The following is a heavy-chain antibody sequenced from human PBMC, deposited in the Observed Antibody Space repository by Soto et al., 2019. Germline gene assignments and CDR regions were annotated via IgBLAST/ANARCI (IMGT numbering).Heavy chain of an antibody. D-gene: IGHD6-19*01. V-gene: IGHV3-23*01. CDR2: ISGSGGST. CDR1: GFTFSSYA. J-gene: IGHJ3*02. CDR3: AKDGTGYSSGWGAFDI. Sequence: EVQLLESGGGLVQPGGSLSLSCAASGFTFSSYAMSWVRQATGKGLEWGSAISGSGGSTYYADSVKGRFTISRDNSKNTLYLQMNSLRAEDTAVYYCAKDGTGYSSGWGAFDIWGQGTMVTVSS.